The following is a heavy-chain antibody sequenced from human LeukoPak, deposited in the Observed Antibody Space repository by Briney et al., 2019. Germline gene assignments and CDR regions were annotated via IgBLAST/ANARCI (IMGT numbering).Heavy chain of an antibody. V-gene: IGHV4-61*02. D-gene: IGHD3-10*01. CDR2: IYTSGST. Sequence: SETLSLTCTVSGGSISSGDYYWSWIRQPAGKGLEWIGRIYTSGSTNYNPSLKSRVTISVDTSKNQFSLKLSSVTAADTAVYYCARVRYYGSGSFLIWGQGTLVTVSS. CDR3: ARVRYYGSGSFLI. CDR1: GGSISSGDYY. J-gene: IGHJ4*02.